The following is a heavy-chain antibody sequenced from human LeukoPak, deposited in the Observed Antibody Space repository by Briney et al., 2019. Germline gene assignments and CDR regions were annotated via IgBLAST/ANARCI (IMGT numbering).Heavy chain of an antibody. D-gene: IGHD3-16*01. J-gene: IGHJ4*02. Sequence: SVKVSCKASGGTFSSYAISWVRQAPGQGLEWMGGIIPIFGTANYAQKLQGRVTITADKSTSTAYMELSGLRSEDTAVYYCARMGPVAEALDYWGQGTLVTVSS. V-gene: IGHV1-69*06. CDR1: GGTFSSYA. CDR3: ARMGPVAEALDY. CDR2: IIPIFGTA.